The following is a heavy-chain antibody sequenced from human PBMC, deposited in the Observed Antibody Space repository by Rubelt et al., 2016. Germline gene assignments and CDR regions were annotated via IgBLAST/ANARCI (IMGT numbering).Heavy chain of an antibody. CDR1: GYSFTSYW. V-gene: IGHV5-10-1*03. CDR3: AIYDFWSGYYLDY. Sequence: EVQLVQSGAEVKKPGESLRISCKGSGYSFTSYWISWVRQMPGKGLEWMGRIDPSDSYTNYSPSLQGHVTIAADKSSSTAYLQWSSLKASDTAMYYCAIYDFWSGYYLDYWGQGTLVTVSS. D-gene: IGHD3-3*01. J-gene: IGHJ4*02. CDR2: IDPSDSYT.